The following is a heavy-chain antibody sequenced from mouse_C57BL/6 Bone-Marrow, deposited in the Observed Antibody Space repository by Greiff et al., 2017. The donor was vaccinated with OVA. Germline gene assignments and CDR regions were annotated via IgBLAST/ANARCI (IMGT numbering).Heavy chain of an antibody. CDR3: ARHYGNSFAY. Sequence: DVKLVESGGGLVKPGGSLKLSCAASGFTFSSYAMSWVRQTPEKRLEWVATISDGGSYTYYPDNVKGRFTISRDNAKNNLYLQMSHLKSEDTAMYYCARHYGNSFAYWGQGTLVTVSA. J-gene: IGHJ3*01. D-gene: IGHD2-1*01. CDR1: GFTFSSYA. V-gene: IGHV5-4*03. CDR2: ISDGGSYT.